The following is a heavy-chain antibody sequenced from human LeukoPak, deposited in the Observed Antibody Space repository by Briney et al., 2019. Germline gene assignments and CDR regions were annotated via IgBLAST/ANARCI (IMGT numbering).Heavy chain of an antibody. D-gene: IGHD3-22*01. CDR1: GGTFSSYA. Sequence: ASVKVSCKASGGTFSSYAISWVRQAPGRGLEWMGGIIPIFGTANYAQKFQGRVTITADESTSTAYMELSSLRSEDTAVYYCASDYYDSSGYYYYFDYWGQGTLVTVSS. CDR3: ASDYYDSSGYYYYFDY. J-gene: IGHJ4*02. V-gene: IGHV1-69*01. CDR2: IIPIFGTA.